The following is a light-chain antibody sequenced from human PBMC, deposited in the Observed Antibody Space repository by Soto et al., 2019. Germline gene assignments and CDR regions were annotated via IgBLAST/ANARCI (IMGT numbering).Light chain of an antibody. J-gene: IGLJ1*01. CDR2: EIS. Sequence: QSVLTQPASVSGSPGQSITISCTGTSSDVGGYNFVSWYRQHPGKAPKLMIFEISNRPSEVSNRFSGSKSGNTASLTISGLQADDEADYYCSSYTTSSTSVFGTGTKLT. CDR1: SSDVGGYNF. V-gene: IGLV2-14*01. CDR3: SSYTTSSTSV.